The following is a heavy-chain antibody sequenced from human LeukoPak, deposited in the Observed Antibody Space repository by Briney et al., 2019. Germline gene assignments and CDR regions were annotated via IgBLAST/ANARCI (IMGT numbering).Heavy chain of an antibody. CDR2: IWYDGSKK. CDR3: TRENGGDGYRGGTFDI. CDR1: GFTFSSYG. Sequence: GTSLRLSCAASGFTFSSYGMNWLRQAPGKGLEWVAVIWYDGSKKYYVDSVKGRFTISRDSSKNTVDLQMDSLRAEDTALYYCTRENGGDGYRGGTFDIWGQGTMVTVSS. J-gene: IGHJ3*02. V-gene: IGHV3-33*01. D-gene: IGHD5-24*01.